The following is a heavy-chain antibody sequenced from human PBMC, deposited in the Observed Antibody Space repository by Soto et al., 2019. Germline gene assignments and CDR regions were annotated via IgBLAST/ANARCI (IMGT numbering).Heavy chain of an antibody. CDR3: ARDRAIATIGSHGFDI. D-gene: IGHD2-21*01. CDR1: GGTFSSYA. CDR2: IIPIFGTA. V-gene: IGHV1-69*12. Sequence: QVQLVQSGAEVKKPGSSVKVSCKASGGTFSSYAISWVRQAPGQGLEWMGGIIPIFGTANYAQKFQGRVTIIAEESTSTAYMKLSSLRSEATAVYYCARDRAIATIGSHGFDIWGEGKMVTVSS. J-gene: IGHJ3*02.